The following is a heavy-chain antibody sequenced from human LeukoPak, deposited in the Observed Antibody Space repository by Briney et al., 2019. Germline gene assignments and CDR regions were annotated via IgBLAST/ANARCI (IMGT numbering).Heavy chain of an antibody. CDR3: TSPAHDFEIWSGYYSL. CDR2: IRSKTKSAET. J-gene: IGHJ4*01. V-gene: IGHV3-73*01. D-gene: IGHD3-3*01. Sequence: PGGSLKLSCSVSGFTFSDSAIHWVRHAAGKGLEWVGRIRSKTKSAETAYGASVKGRFPISRDDSKDTAYLQMNSLKPEDTAVYYCTSPAHDFEIWSGYYSLWGHGAQVTVSS. CDR1: GFTFSDSA.